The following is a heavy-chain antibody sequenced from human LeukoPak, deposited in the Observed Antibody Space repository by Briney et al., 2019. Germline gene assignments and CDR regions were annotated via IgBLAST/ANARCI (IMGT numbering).Heavy chain of an antibody. D-gene: IGHD2-21*02. CDR2: INHSGST. CDR3: ARGLSAIVH. CDR1: GGSISSGGYS. J-gene: IGHJ4*02. V-gene: IGHV4-34*01. Sequence: KTSETLSLTCAVSGGSISSGGYSWSWIRQPPGKGLEWIGEINHSGSTNYNPSLKSRVTISVDTSKNQFSLKLSSVTAADTAVYYCARGLSAIVHWGQGTLVTVSS.